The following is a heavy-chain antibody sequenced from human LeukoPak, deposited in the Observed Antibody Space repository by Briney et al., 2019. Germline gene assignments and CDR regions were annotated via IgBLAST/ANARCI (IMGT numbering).Heavy chain of an antibody. CDR3: AKRSGYNSVAFDI. CDR2: ISGSGGST. Sequence: GGTLRLSCAASGFTFSSYGMSWVRQAPGKGLEWVSAISGSGGSTYYADSVKGRFTISRDNSKNTLYLQMNSLRAEDTAVYYCAKRSGYNSVAFDIWGQGTMVTVSS. V-gene: IGHV3-23*01. J-gene: IGHJ3*02. CDR1: GFTFSSYG. D-gene: IGHD5-24*01.